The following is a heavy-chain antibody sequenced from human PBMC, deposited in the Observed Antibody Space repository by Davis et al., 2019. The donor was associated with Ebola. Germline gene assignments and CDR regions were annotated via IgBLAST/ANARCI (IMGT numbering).Heavy chain of an antibody. CDR1: GGSISSYY. J-gene: IGHJ6*02. Sequence: SETLSLTCTVSGGSISSYYWSWIRQPPGKGLEWIGYIYYSGSTNYNPSLKSRVTISVDTSKNQFSLKLSSVTAADTAVYYCARLPYINYYYHGMDVWGQGTTVTVSS. CDR2: IYYSGST. V-gene: IGHV4-59*08. D-gene: IGHD4-11*01. CDR3: ARLPYINYYYHGMDV.